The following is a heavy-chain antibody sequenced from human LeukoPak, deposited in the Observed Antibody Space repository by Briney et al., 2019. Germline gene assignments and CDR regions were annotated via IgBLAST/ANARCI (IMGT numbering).Heavy chain of an antibody. Sequence: ASVKVSCKASGGTFSSYAISWVRQAPGQGLEWMGRIIPILGIANYAQKFQGRVTITADKSTSTAYMELSSPRSEDTAVYYCARDLRDYDSSGYFFDYWGQGTLVTVSS. D-gene: IGHD3-22*01. CDR2: IIPILGIA. J-gene: IGHJ4*02. V-gene: IGHV1-69*04. CDR3: ARDLRDYDSSGYFFDY. CDR1: GGTFSSYA.